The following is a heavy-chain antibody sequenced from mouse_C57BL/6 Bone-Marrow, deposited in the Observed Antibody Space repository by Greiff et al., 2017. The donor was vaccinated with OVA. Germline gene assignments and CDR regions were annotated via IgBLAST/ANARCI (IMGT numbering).Heavy chain of an antibody. J-gene: IGHJ3*01. CDR1: GFTFSSYG. V-gene: IGHV5-6*02. CDR3: ARQRIV. CDR2: ISSGGSYT. Sequence: DVKLMESGGDLVKPGGSLKLSCAASGFTFSSYGMSWVRQTPDKRLEWVATISSGGSYTYYPDSVKGRFTISRDNAKNTLYLQMSSQKSEDTAMYYCARQRIVWGQGTLVTVSA.